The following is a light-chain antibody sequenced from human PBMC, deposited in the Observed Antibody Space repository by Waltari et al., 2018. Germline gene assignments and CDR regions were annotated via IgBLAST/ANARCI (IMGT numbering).Light chain of an antibody. Sequence: DIQMTQSPSSLSAFVGERVTITCRASQSIRSYVNWYQQKAGKAPQLLIYGASSFQSGVPSRFSGSGSGTDFTLTIRSLQPEDFATYYCQQSLNTPRTFGQGTKVEMK. J-gene: IGKJ1*01. CDR3: QQSLNTPRT. CDR2: GAS. V-gene: IGKV1-39*01. CDR1: QSIRSY.